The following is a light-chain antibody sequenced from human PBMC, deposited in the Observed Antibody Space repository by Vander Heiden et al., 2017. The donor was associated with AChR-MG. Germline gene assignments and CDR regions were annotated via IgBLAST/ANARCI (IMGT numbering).Light chain of an antibody. V-gene: IGKV3-15*01. CDR1: QSVNSN. CDR3: QQYNNWPPNT. CDR2: GAS. Sequence: EIVMTQSPATLSVSPGERATLSCRASQSVNSNLAWYQQKPGQAPRLLIYGASTGASGIPARFSGSGSGIDFTLTISSLQSEDFAVYYCQQYNNWPPNTFGQGTKVEIK. J-gene: IGKJ1*01.